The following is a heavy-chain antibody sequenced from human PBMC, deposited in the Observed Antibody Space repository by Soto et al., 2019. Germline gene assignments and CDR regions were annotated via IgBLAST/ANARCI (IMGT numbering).Heavy chain of an antibody. CDR2: ISGSGDFT. CDR3: ARGPTIFGVGVDAFDI. CDR1: GFTLSSYA. V-gene: IGHV3-23*01. D-gene: IGHD3-3*01. J-gene: IGHJ3*02. Sequence: EVQLLESGGGLVQPGGSLRLSCAASGFTLSSYALSWVRQAPGKGLEWVSGISGSGDFTFYADSVKGRFTISRDHSTNPLYLKMNSLRVEDTAVYYCARGPTIFGVGVDAFDIWGQGTMVTVSS.